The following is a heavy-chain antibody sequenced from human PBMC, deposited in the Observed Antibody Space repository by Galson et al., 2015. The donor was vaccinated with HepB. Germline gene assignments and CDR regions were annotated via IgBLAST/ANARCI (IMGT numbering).Heavy chain of an antibody. V-gene: IGHV3-21*01. Sequence: SLRLSCAASGFTFSSYSMNWVRQAPGKGLEWVSPISSSSSYIYYADSVKGRFTISRDNAKNSLYLQMNSLRAEDTAVYYCARVPLLFYGMDVWGQGTTVTVSS. CDR1: GFTFSSYS. J-gene: IGHJ6*02. D-gene: IGHD2/OR15-2a*01. CDR2: ISSSSSYI. CDR3: ARVPLLFYGMDV.